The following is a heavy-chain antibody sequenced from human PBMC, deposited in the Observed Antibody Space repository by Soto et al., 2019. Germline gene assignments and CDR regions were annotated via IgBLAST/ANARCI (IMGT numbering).Heavy chain of an antibody. Sequence: EVQLVESGGGLVQPGGSLRLSCAASGFTFDDYAIHWVRQIPGKGLEWVSGISWNGDATGYADSVKGRFTICRDNAKNSLYLQMDSLKTEDTAMYYCANLLLYGSGFDCWGQGTLVTVSS. D-gene: IGHD3-10*01. CDR3: ANLLLYGSGFDC. CDR2: ISWNGDAT. J-gene: IGHJ4*02. V-gene: IGHV3-9*01. CDR1: GFTFDDYA.